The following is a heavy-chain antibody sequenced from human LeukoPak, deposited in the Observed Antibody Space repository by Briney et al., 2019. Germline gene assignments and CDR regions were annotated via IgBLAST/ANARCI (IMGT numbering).Heavy chain of an antibody. J-gene: IGHJ6*02. V-gene: IGHV3-30*18. CDR1: GFTFTSYG. CDR3: AKGVVAATNAAYYGMDV. D-gene: IGHD2-15*01. Sequence: GGSLRLSCAASGFTFTSYGMHWVRQAPGKGLEWVAVISYDESDKYYADSVKGRFTISRDNSKNTLYLQMNSLRPEDTAVYYCAKGVVAATNAAYYGMDVWGQGTTVTVSS. CDR2: ISYDESDK.